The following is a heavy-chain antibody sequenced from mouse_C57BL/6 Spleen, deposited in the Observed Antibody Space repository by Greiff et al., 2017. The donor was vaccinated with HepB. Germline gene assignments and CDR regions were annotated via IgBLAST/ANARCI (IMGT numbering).Heavy chain of an antibody. Sequence: VQLQQSGPELVKPGASVKISCKASGYSFTDYNMNWVQQSNGKSLEWIGVINPNYGTTSYNQKVKGKATLTVDQSASTAYMQLNSLTSEDSAVYYGARFGDDDVEDYFDYWGQGTTLTVSS. D-gene: IGHD2-4*01. V-gene: IGHV1-39*01. CDR2: INPNYGTT. CDR1: GYSFTDYN. J-gene: IGHJ2*01. CDR3: ARFGDDDVEDYFDY.